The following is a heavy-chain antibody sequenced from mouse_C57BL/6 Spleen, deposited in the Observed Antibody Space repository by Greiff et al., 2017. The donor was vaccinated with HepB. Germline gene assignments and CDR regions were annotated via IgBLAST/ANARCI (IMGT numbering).Heavy chain of an antibody. CDR2: ITPNYGTT. CDR3: ARSVYDGLYYFYY. D-gene: IGHD2-3*01. V-gene: IGHV1-39*01. CDR1: GYSFTDYN. J-gene: IGHJ2*01. Sequence: VQLKESGPELVKPGASVKISCKASGYSFTDYNMNWVKQSNGKSLEWIGVITPNYGTTSYNHKLKGKATVTVDKSSSTADMQLNSLTSEDSAVYYCARSVYDGLYYFYYWCQGTTLTVSS.